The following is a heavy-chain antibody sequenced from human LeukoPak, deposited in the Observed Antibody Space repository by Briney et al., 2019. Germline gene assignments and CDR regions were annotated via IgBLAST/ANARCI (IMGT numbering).Heavy chain of an antibody. CDR2: IKQDGSEI. CDR1: GFTFSNYW. J-gene: IGHJ4*02. V-gene: IGHV3-7*01. CDR3: VRSYYSDSSGPGDY. Sequence: PGGSLRLSCAASGFTFSNYWMNWVRQAPGKGLEWVANIKQDGSEIYYVDSLKGRITISRDNARNSVYLQMNSLRAEDTALYYCVRSYYSDSSGPGDYWGQGTLVTVSS. D-gene: IGHD3-22*01.